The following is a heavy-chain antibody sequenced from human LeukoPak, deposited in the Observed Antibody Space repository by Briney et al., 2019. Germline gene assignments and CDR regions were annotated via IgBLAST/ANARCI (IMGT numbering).Heavy chain of an antibody. CDR1: GASISNDY. CDR3: ARDEGNYYGMAFDF. CDR2: VSYRGAT. V-gene: IGHV4-59*01. Sequence: SETLSLTCTVSGASISNDYWNWIRQSPEKGLEWIGYVSYRGATNYNPSLRSRVTISGDTSKNQFSLRLTSVSAADTAMYFCARDEGNYYGMAFDFWGPGILVTVSS. D-gene: IGHD3-10*01. J-gene: IGHJ4*02.